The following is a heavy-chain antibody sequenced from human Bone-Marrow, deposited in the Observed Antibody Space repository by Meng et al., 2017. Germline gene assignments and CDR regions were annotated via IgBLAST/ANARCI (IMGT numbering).Heavy chain of an antibody. Sequence: SVKVSCKASGYTFTGYYMHWVRQAPGQGLEWMGGIIPIFGTANYAQKSQGRVTITTDESTSTAYMELSSLRSEDTAVYYCARDRQPYYYGSGSYYPTDSSYYGMDVWGQGTTVTVSS. V-gene: IGHV1-69*05. CDR2: IIPIFGTA. J-gene: IGHJ6*02. CDR3: ARDRQPYYYGSGSYYPTDSSYYGMDV. D-gene: IGHD3-10*01. CDR1: GYTFTGYY.